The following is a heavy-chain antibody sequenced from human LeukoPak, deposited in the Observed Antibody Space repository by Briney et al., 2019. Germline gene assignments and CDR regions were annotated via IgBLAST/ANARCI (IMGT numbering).Heavy chain of an antibody. CDR2: INPNSGGT. CDR3: ARPYCSSTSCSNWSDP. D-gene: IGHD2-2*01. J-gene: IGHJ5*02. CDR1: GYTFTGYY. Sequence: ASVKVSCKASGYTFTGYYMHWVRQAPGQGLEWMGWINPNSGGTNYAQKFQGRVTMTRDTSISTAYMELSRLRSDDTAVYYCARPYCSSTSCSNWSDPWGQGTLVTVSS. V-gene: IGHV1-2*02.